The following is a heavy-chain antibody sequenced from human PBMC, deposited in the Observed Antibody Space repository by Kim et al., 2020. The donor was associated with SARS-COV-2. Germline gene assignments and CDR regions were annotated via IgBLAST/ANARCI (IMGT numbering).Heavy chain of an antibody. Sequence: GGSLRLSCAASGFTVSSNYMSWVRQAPGKGLEWVSVIYSGGSTYYADSVKGRFTISRNNSKNTLYLQMNSLRAEDTAVYYCAGDMYYDYVWGSYRPASFFSHYYGIDVWGQGPTVSVSS. CDR3: AGDMYYDYVWGSYRPASFFSHYYGIDV. CDR2: IYSGGST. J-gene: IGHJ6*02. D-gene: IGHD3-16*02. V-gene: IGHV3-66*02. CDR1: GFTVSSNY.